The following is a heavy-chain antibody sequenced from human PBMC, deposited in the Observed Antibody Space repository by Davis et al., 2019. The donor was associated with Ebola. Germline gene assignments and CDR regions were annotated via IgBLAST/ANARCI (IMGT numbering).Heavy chain of an antibody. CDR3: AADPHYYYYYGMDV. Sequence: AASVKVSCKASGGTFSSYAISWVRQAPGQGLEWMEGIIPIFGTANYAQKFQERVTITRDMSTSTAYMELSSLRSEDTAVYYCAADPHYYYYYGMDVWGQGTTVTVSS. J-gene: IGHJ6*02. CDR1: GGTFSSYA. V-gene: IGHV1-69*05. CDR2: IIPIFGTA.